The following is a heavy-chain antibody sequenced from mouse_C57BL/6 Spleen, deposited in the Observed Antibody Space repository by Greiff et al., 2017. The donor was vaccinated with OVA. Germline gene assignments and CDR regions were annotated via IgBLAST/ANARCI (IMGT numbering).Heavy chain of an antibody. CDR1: GYTFTSYW. D-gene: IGHD1-1*01. J-gene: IGHJ1*03. CDR3: ASHRYGSSWYFDV. V-gene: IGHV1-55*01. Sequence: VQLQQPGAELVKPGASVKMSCKASGYTFTSYWITWVKQRPGQGLEWIGDIYPGSGSTNYNEKFKSKATLTVDTSSSTAYMQLSSLTSEDSAVYYCASHRYGSSWYFDVWGTGTTVTVSS. CDR2: IYPGSGST.